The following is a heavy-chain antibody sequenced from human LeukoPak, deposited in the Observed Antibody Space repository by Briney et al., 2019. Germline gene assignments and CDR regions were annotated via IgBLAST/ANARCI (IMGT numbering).Heavy chain of an antibody. D-gene: IGHD1-26*01. V-gene: IGHV3-74*01. J-gene: IGHJ4*02. Sequence: GGSLRLSCAASGFTFKLYWMHWVRQAPGKGPVWVSRINDDGSSTSYADSVKGRFTISRDNAKNTLYLQMNSLRAEDTAVYYCARDGQGSGSYGEWGQGTLVTVSS. CDR2: INDDGSST. CDR1: GFTFKLYW. CDR3: ARDGQGSGSYGE.